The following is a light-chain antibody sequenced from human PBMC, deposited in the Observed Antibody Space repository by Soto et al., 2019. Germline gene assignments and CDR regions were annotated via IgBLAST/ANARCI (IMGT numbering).Light chain of an antibody. J-gene: IGKJ2*01. CDR1: QSVRSSF. V-gene: IGKV3-20*01. CDR2: DVS. Sequence: EIVLTQSPGTLSLSPGERATLSCRASQSVRSSFFAWYQQKPGQAPRLLIYDVSVRATGIPDRFSGSGSGTDFTLTINXLXPEDXAVXYCQQYENSVMYTFGQGTKLEIK. CDR3: QQYENSVMYT.